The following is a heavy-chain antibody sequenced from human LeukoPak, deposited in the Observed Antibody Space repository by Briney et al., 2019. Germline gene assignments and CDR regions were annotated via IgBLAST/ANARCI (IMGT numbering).Heavy chain of an antibody. D-gene: IGHD4-17*01. Sequence: QLGGSLRLSCAASGFPFSSYGMHWVRQAPGKGLEGVAFIRYDGSNKYYADSVKGRFTISRENSKNTLYLQLNSLRAEDTAVYYCAKGRETTVNPPFDWGQGTLVTVSS. V-gene: IGHV3-30*02. CDR3: AKGRETTVNPPFD. CDR1: GFPFSSYG. J-gene: IGHJ4*02. CDR2: IRYDGSNK.